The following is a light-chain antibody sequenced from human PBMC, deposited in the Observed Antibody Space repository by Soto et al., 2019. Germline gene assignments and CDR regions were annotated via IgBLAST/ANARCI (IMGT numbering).Light chain of an antibody. J-gene: IGKJ1*01. V-gene: IGKV3-15*01. CDR1: QSVSSD. Sequence: DIVMTQSPATLSVSPGETATLSCRASQSVSSDLAWYQQKPGQSPRLLIYSVSTRATGIPARFSGSGFGTEFSLIISSLQSEDFALYFWLQYDKWPRTFGQGTRVEIK. CDR2: SVS. CDR3: LQYDKWPRT.